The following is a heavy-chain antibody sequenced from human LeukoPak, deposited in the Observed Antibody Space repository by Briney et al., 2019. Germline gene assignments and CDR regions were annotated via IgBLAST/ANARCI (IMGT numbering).Heavy chain of an antibody. D-gene: IGHD1-26*01. V-gene: IGHV3-48*01. J-gene: IGHJ4*02. CDR2: ITSSGSAI. Sequence: GGSLRLSCAASGFTFSRYSMNWVRQAPGKGLEWLSYITSSGSAIYYADSVRGRFTISRDNAKKSLYLQMNSLRVEDAAVYYCASQWELHPAFWGQGTLVTVSS. CDR3: ASQWELHPAF. CDR1: GFTFSRYS.